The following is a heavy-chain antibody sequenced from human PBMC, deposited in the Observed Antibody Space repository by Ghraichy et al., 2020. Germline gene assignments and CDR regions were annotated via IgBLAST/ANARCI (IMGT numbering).Heavy chain of an antibody. Sequence: SETLSLTCAVSGGSISSGGYSWSWIRQPPGKGLEWIGYIYHSGSTYYNPSLKSRVTISVDRSKNQFSLKLSSVTAADTAVYYCARARASSGYLKGAFDIWGQGTMVTVSS. V-gene: IGHV4-30-2*01. CDR3: ARARASSGYLKGAFDI. CDR1: GGSISSGGYS. J-gene: IGHJ3*02. CDR2: IYHSGST. D-gene: IGHD3-22*01.